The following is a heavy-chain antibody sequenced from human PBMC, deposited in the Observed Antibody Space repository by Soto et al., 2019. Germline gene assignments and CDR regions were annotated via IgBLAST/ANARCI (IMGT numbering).Heavy chain of an antibody. CDR2: IYYDGSKK. CDR3: ARPRSSTSYEYNYFDY. D-gene: IGHD2-2*01. J-gene: IGHJ4*02. Sequence: QVQLVESGGGVVQPGRSLRLSCAASGFTFSSYGMHWVRQAPGKGLEWVALIYYDGSKKYYADSVKGRFTVSRDNSKNTLSLQTNSLRAEDTAVYYCARPRSSTSYEYNYFDYWGQGTLVTVSS. CDR1: GFTFSSYG. V-gene: IGHV3-33*01.